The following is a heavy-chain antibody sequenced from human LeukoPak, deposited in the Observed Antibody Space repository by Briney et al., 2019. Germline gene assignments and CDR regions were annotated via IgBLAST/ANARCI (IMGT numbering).Heavy chain of an antibody. J-gene: IGHJ6*02. V-gene: IGHV4-34*01. Sequence: SETLSLTCAVYGGSFSGYYWSWIRQPPGKVLEWIGEINPSGSTNYNPSLKSRVTLSVDTSKNQFSLKLSSVTAADTAVYYCAREVGGGYYGMDVWGQGTTVTVS. CDR3: AREVGGGYYGMDV. CDR1: GGSFSGYY. D-gene: IGHD2-21*01. CDR2: INPSGST.